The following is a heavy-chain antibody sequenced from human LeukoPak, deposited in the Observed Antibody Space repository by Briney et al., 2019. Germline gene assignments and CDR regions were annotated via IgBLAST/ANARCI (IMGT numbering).Heavy chain of an antibody. CDR1: GFTFSNYW. Sequence: HPGGSLRLSCAASGFTFSNYWMPWVRQAPGKGLVWVSHINSDGSTTNYADSVKGRFTISRDNAKNTLYLQMNSLRAEDTAVYYCADPFADAFDIWGQGTMVTVSS. CDR3: ADPFADAFDI. V-gene: IGHV3-74*01. J-gene: IGHJ3*02. D-gene: IGHD3-3*01. CDR2: INSDGSTT.